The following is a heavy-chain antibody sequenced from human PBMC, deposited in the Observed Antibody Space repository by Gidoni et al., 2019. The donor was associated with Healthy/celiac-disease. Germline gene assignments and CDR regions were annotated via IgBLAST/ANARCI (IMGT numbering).Heavy chain of an antibody. CDR3: ARERIEGINGYYYGMDV. V-gene: IGHV1-69*06. Sequence: QVQLVQSGAEVKKPGSSVKVSCKASGGTFSSYAISWVRQAPGQGLEWMGGIIPIFGTANYAQKFQGRVTITADKSTSTAYMELSSLRSEDTAVYYCARERIEGINGYYYGMDVWGQGTTVTVSS. CDR1: GGTFSSYA. CDR2: IIPIFGTA. D-gene: IGHD2-8*01. J-gene: IGHJ6*02.